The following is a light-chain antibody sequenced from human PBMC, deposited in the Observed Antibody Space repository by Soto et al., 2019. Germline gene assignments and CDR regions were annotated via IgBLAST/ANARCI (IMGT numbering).Light chain of an antibody. V-gene: IGKV1-16*02. Sequence: DIQMTQSPSSLSASVGDRVIITCRASHDIGNKIAWCQQKPGKGPKSLIYGASILQSGVPSKFSGSRSATDFTLTITSLQPEDFATYYCQQYHVYPLTFGGGTKLEIK. CDR2: GAS. J-gene: IGKJ4*01. CDR1: HDIGNK. CDR3: QQYHVYPLT.